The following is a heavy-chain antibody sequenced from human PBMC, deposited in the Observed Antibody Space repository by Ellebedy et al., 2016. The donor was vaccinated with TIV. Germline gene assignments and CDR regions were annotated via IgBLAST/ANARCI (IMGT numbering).Heavy chain of an antibody. CDR3: AKGPDYGDYFDY. CDR1: GFTFSSYG. CDR2: ISYDGSNK. Sequence: GESLKIPCAASGFTFSSYGMHWVRQAPGKGLEWVAVISYDGSNKYYADSVKGRFTISRDNSKNTLYLQMNSLRAEDTAVYYCAKGPDYGDYFDYWGQGTLVTVSS. V-gene: IGHV3-30*18. J-gene: IGHJ4*02. D-gene: IGHD4-17*01.